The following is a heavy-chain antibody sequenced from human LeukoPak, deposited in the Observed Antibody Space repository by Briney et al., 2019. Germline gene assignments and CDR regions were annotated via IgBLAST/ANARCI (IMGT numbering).Heavy chain of an antibody. CDR1: GFTFSTYE. D-gene: IGHD4/OR15-4a*01. Sequence: PGGSLRLSCAASGFTFSTYEMTWVRQSPGKGLEWVSFIYSGTIHYSDSVKGRFTISRDNSKNTLYLQMNSLRAEDTAVYYCARRAGAYSHPYDYWGQGTLVTVSS. CDR3: ARRAGAYSHPYDY. V-gene: IGHV3-53*01. J-gene: IGHJ4*02. CDR2: IYSGTI.